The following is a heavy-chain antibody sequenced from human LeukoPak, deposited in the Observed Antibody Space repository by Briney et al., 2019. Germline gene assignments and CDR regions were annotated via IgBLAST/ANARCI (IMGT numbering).Heavy chain of an antibody. D-gene: IGHD7-27*01. CDR1: GFTFSSYA. Sequence: GGSLRLSCAASGFTFSSYAMSWVRQAPGKGLEWVSSISGSGGSTYYADSVKGRFTISRGNSKNTLYLQMNSLRAEDTAVYYCARDTPTGDEGYWGQGTLVTVSS. V-gene: IGHV3-23*01. J-gene: IGHJ4*02. CDR3: ARDTPTGDEGY. CDR2: ISGSGGST.